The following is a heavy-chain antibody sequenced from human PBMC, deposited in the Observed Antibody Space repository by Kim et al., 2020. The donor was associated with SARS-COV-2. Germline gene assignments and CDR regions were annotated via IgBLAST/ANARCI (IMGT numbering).Heavy chain of an antibody. V-gene: IGHV3-9*01. Sequence: GGSLRLSCAASGFTFDDYAMHWVRQAPGKGLEWVSGISWNSSSIGYADAVKGRFTISRDNANNSLYLQMNSLRAEDTALYYCAKDMNCSGGSCHSGGMDVWGQGTTVTVSS. CDR1: GFTFDDYA. CDR3: AKDMNCSGGSCHSGGMDV. D-gene: IGHD2-15*01. J-gene: IGHJ6*02. CDR2: ISWNSSSI.